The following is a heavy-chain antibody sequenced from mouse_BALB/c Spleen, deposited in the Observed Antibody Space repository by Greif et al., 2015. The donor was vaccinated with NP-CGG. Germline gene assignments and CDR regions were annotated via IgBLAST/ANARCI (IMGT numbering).Heavy chain of an antibody. CDR3: APRSYGVAY. V-gene: IGHV14-3*02. CDR2: IDPANGNT. CDR1: GFNINDTY. Sequence: VQLQQSGAELVKPGASVKLSCTASGFNINDTYMHWVKQRPEQGLEWIGRIDPANGNTEYDPKFQGKATITADTSSNTSCLQLSSLTSEDTAVYYCAPRSYGVAYWGQGTLVTVSA. D-gene: IGHD1-1*01. J-gene: IGHJ3*01.